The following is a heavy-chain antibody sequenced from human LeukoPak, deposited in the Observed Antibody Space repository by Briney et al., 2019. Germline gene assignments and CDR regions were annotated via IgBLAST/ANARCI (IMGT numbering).Heavy chain of an antibody. CDR1: GFTFSSYE. CDR3: ARGYYDYVWGSNRPGRAFDY. CDR2: ISSSGSTI. D-gene: IGHD3-16*02. Sequence: QPGGSLRLSCAASGFTFSSYEMNWVRQAPGKGLEWVSYISSSGSTIYYADSVKGRFTISRDNAKNSLYLQMNSLRAEDTAVYYCARGYYDYVWGSNRPGRAFDYWGQGTLVTVSS. V-gene: IGHV3-48*03. J-gene: IGHJ4*02.